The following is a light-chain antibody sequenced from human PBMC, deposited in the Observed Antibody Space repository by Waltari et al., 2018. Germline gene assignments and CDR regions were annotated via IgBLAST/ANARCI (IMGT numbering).Light chain of an antibody. CDR3: LQDYIYPRT. Sequence: AIQMTQSPSSLPASVGDRVTITCRASQDIRSDLGWYQQKPGKAPKLLIYPASTLQSGVPSRFSGSGSGTDFTLTISSLQPEDFATYYCLQDYIYPRTFGQGTKLEIE. J-gene: IGKJ2*01. CDR1: QDIRSD. CDR2: PAS. V-gene: IGKV1-6*01.